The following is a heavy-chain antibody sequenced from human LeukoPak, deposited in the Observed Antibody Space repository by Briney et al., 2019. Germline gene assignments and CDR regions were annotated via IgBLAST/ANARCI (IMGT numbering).Heavy chain of an antibody. V-gene: IGHV3-23*01. Sequence: GGSLRLSCAAPGFTFSSNAMSWVRQAPGKGLEWVSAISGSADRTYYADSVKGRFTISRDNSKNTLYLQMNSRRPEDTAIYYCAKESPYGSGSRNYYFHYWGHGTLFTVSS. J-gene: IGHJ4*01. CDR2: ISGSADRT. CDR1: GFTFSSNA. D-gene: IGHD3-10*01. CDR3: AKESPYGSGSRNYYFHY.